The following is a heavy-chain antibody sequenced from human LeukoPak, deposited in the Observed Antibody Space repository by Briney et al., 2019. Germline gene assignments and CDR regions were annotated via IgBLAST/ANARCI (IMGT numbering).Heavy chain of an antibody. V-gene: IGHV3-48*03. CDR1: GFTFSSYE. J-gene: IGHJ3*02. D-gene: IGHD3-10*01. CDR2: ISSSGSTI. CDR3: ARESHGFGEAVHAFDI. Sequence: QTGGSLRLSCAASGFTFSSYEMNWVRQAPGKGLEWVSYISSSGSTIYYADSVKGRFTISRDNAKNSLYLQMNSLRAEDTAVYYCARESHGFGEAVHAFDIWGQGTMVTVSS.